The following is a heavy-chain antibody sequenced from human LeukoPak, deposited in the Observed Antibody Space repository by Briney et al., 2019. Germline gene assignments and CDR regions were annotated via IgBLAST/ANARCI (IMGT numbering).Heavy chain of an antibody. CDR3: IRDYGDY. J-gene: IGHJ4*02. V-gene: IGHV3-53*01. Sequence: GGSLRLSCAASGFTVSRKYMSWVRQAPGKGLEWVAVIYTDASTYYADSVKGRFTISRDNSKNTLYLQMNSLRAEDTAVYYCIRDYGDYWGQGTLVTVSS. CDR1: GFTVSRKY. CDR2: IYTDAST. D-gene: IGHD4/OR15-4a*01.